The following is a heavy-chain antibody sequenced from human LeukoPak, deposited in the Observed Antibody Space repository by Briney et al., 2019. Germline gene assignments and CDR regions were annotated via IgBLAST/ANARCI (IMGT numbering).Heavy chain of an antibody. D-gene: IGHD6-13*01. CDR1: GGPFSSYI. V-gene: IGHV1-69*13. J-gene: IGHJ4*02. Sequence: ASVKVSCKASGGPFSSYIISWVRQAPGQGLEWMGGIIPMFGATNYAQKFQDRVTITADESTSTAYMELSGLRSEDTAVYYCARVEEAGYSSSWYGRWGQGTLVTVSS. CDR2: IIPMFGAT. CDR3: ARVEEAGYSSSWYGR.